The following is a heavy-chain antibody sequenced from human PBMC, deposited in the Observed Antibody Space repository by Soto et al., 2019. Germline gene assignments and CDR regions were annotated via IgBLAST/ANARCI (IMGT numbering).Heavy chain of an antibody. V-gene: IGHV4-34*01. CDR3: ARGLRAARPSSDWFDP. Sequence: LSLTCAVYGGSFSGYYWSWIRQPPGKGLEWIGEINHSGSTNYNPSLKSRVTISVDTSKNQFSLKLSSVTAADTAVYYCARGLRAARPSSDWFDPWGQGTLVTVSS. CDR2: INHSGST. CDR1: GGSFSGYY. D-gene: IGHD6-6*01. J-gene: IGHJ5*02.